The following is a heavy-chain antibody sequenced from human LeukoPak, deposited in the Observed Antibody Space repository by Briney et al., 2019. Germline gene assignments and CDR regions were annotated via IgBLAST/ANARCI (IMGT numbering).Heavy chain of an antibody. D-gene: IGHD2-2*01. CDR1: GGSITNYY. J-gene: IGHJ6*02. V-gene: IGHV4-4*07. CDR3: ARGCSSTSCWLRMDV. Sequence: SETLSLTCTVSGGSITNYYWSWIRQPAGKGLEGIGRIYTSGSTNYNPSLKSRVTMSVDTSKNQFSLKLSSVTAADTAVYYCARGCSSTSCWLRMDVWGQGTTVTVSS. CDR2: IYTSGST.